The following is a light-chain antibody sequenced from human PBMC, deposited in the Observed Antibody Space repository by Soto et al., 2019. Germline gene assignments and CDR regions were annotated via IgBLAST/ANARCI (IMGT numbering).Light chain of an antibody. CDR2: EVS. Sequence: TQPPSASGSTGQSVTISCTGTSSDVGAYNYVSWYQQLPGKAPKLIIYEVSKRPSGVPDRFSGSKSGNTASLTVSGLQAEDEADYYCTSYAGTYSFFYVFGTGTKVTVL. J-gene: IGLJ1*01. CDR1: SSDVGAYNY. V-gene: IGLV2-8*01. CDR3: TSYAGTYSFFYV.